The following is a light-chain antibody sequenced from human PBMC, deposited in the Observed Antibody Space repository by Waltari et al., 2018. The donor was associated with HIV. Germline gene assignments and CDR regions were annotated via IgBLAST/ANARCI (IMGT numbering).Light chain of an antibody. Sequence: DIQMTQSPSSLSASVGDRVTITCRASQTISTALSWFQQKPGKAPRLLIYAASHLQPGVPSRFSGSGSGTDFTLTIDSLQPEDFATYYCHQSFDSTYTFGQGTNLDIK. CDR3: HQSFDSTYT. CDR2: AAS. J-gene: IGKJ2*01. CDR1: QTISTA. V-gene: IGKV1-39*01.